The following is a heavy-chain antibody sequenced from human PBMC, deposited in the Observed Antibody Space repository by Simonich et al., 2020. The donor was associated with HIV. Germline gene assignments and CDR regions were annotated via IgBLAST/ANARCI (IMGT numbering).Heavy chain of an antibody. CDR3: ATTINYEDAFDI. D-gene: IGHD4-4*01. CDR2: INHSGST. Sequence: QVQLQQWGAGLLKPSETLSLTCAVYGGSFSGCYWSWIRQPPGKGLEWIGEINHSGSTNYNPSLKSRVTISVDTSKNQFSLKLSSVTAADTAVYYCATTINYEDAFDIWGQGTMVTVSS. V-gene: IGHV4-34*01. CDR1: GGSFSGCY. J-gene: IGHJ3*02.